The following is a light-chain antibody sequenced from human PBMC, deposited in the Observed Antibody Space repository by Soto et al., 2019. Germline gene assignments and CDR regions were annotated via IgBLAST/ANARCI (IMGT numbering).Light chain of an antibody. CDR2: DVY. V-gene: IGLV2-14*01. J-gene: IGLJ1*01. Sequence: QSVLTQPASVSGSPGQPITISCAGTSSDVGRYTYVSWYQQHPGKAPKLIIYDVYNRPSGVSTRFSGSKSGNTASLTISGLQAEDEADYYCTSYTSTSTPYVFGGGTKVTVL. CDR3: TSYTSTSTPYV. CDR1: SSDVGRYTY.